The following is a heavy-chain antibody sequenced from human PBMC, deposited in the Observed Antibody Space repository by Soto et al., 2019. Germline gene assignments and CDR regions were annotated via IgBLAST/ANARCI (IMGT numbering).Heavy chain of an antibody. D-gene: IGHD2-2*01. CDR3: AREDSIIIPAVSDF. Sequence: PGGSLRLSCAVSGFTFDNYGINWVRQAPGKGLEXVSXVSXXDXTXXXDXXXGRFTISRDNAKNSVSLQMNALRAEDTAVYYCAREDSIIIPAVSDFWGQGTLVTVSS. V-gene: IGHV3-21*01. CDR1: GFTFDNYG. CDR2: VSXXDXT. J-gene: IGHJ4*02.